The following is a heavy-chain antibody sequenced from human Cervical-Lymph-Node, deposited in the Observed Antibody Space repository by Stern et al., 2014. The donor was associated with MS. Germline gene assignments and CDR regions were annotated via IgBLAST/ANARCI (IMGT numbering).Heavy chain of an antibody. V-gene: IGHV5-51*01. CDR2: IFPGGSDI. CDR1: GYTFTSYW. Sequence: EMQLVESGPEVKRPGESLKISCQASGYTFTSYWIGWVRQMPGKGLEWIGIIFPGGSDIRYSPSFQGQVTISADKSSSTAYLQWNNLKASDTAIYYCARQRYFDYWGQGTLVTVSS. J-gene: IGHJ4*02. CDR3: ARQRYFDY.